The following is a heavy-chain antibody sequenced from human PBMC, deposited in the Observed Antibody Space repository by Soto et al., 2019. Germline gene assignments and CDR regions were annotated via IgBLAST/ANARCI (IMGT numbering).Heavy chain of an antibody. J-gene: IGHJ4*02. V-gene: IGHV1-46*01. CDR2: INPSGGST. CDR1: GYSFTNYY. D-gene: IGHD2-15*01. Sequence: ASVKVSCKASGYSFTNYYMHWVRQAPGQGLEWMGIINPSGGSTTYAQKFQGRVTMTRDTSTSTVYMELSSLRSEDTAVYYCARDFSTVVVAPGFWGKGTLVTVSS. CDR3: ARDFSTVVVAPGF.